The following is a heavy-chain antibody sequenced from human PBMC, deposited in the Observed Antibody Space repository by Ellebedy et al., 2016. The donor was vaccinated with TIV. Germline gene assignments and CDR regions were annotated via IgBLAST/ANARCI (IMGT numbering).Heavy chain of an antibody. V-gene: IGHV4-59*01. CDR2: IYYSGST. CDR3: ARDPGGFIDY. Sequence: MPSETLSLTCTVSGGSIRSYYWSWIRQPPGKGLEWIGYIYYSGSTNYNPSLKSRVTISVDTSKNQFSLKLSSVTAADTAVYYCARDPGGFIDYWGQGTLVTVSS. D-gene: IGHD5-12*01. J-gene: IGHJ4*02. CDR1: GGSIRSYY.